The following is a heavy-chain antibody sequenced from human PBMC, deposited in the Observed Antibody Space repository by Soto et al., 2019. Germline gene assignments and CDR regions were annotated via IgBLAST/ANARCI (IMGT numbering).Heavy chain of an antibody. V-gene: IGHV3-30-3*01. D-gene: IGHD6-13*01. CDR3: ARGGGGSSSWPRGDYYYGMDV. Sequence: QVQLVESGGGVVQPGRSLRLSCAASGFTFSSYAMHWVRQAPGKGLEWVAVISYDGSNKYYADSVKGRFTISRDNSKNTLYLQMKSLRAEDTAVYYCARGGGGSSSWPRGDYYYGMDVWGQGTTVTVSS. J-gene: IGHJ6*02. CDR1: GFTFSSYA. CDR2: ISYDGSNK.